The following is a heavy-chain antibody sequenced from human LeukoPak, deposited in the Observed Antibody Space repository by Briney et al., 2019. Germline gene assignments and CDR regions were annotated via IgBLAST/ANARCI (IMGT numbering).Heavy chain of an antibody. CDR2: IYSDNT. D-gene: IGHD4/OR15-4a*01. CDR3: ARRAGAYSHPYDY. V-gene: IGHV3-53*01. CDR1: GFTVSSNS. Sequence: GGSLRLSCTFSGFTVSSNSMSWVRQAPGKGLEWVALIYSDNTHYSYSVKGGFTISRDNSKNTLYLQMNSLRAEDTAVYYCARRAGAYSHPYDYWGQGTLVTVSS. J-gene: IGHJ4*02.